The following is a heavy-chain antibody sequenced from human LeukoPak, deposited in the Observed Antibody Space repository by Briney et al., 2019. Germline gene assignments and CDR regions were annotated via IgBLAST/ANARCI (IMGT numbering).Heavy chain of an antibody. J-gene: IGHJ6*03. CDR2: MNPNSGNT. Sequence: ASVKVSCKASGYTFTSYDINWVRQATGQGLEWMGWMNPNSGNTGYAQKFQGRATMTRNTSISTAYMELSSLRSEDTAVYYCARVVTPRYYYYYMDVWGKGTTVTVSS. V-gene: IGHV1-8*01. CDR1: GYTFTSYD. CDR3: ARVVTPRYYYYYMDV. D-gene: IGHD4-23*01.